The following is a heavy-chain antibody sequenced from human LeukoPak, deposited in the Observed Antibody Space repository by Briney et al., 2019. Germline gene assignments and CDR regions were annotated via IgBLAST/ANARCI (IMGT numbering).Heavy chain of an antibody. D-gene: IGHD4-17*01. CDR3: ARFLIYGESLIGWFDP. Sequence: ASVKVSCKASGYIFTNHYMHWVRQAPGQGLEWMGGIIPIFGTANYAQKFQGRVTITADKSTSTAYMELSSLRSEDTAVYYCARFLIYGESLIGWFDPWGQGTLVTVSS. CDR2: IIPIFGTA. J-gene: IGHJ5*02. V-gene: IGHV1-69*06. CDR1: GYIFTNHY.